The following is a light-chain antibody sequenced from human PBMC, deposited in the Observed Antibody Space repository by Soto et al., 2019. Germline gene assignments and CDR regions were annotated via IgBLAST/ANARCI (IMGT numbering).Light chain of an antibody. V-gene: IGKV1-39*01. CDR1: QSISSY. CDR3: QQSYSTPYT. J-gene: IGKJ2*01. CDR2: AAS. Sequence: DIQMTQSPSSLSASVGDRLTITCRASQSISSYLNWYQQRPGKAPNLLIYAASSLRSGVPSRLSGSGSGTEFTLTISSLTPEDFATYYCQQSYSTPYTFGQGTKLEIK.